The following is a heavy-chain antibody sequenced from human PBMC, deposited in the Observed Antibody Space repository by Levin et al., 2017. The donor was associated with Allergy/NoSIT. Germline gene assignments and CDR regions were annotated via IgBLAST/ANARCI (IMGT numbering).Heavy chain of an antibody. Sequence: GGSLRLSCAASGFSFSNYWMSWVRQAPGKGLEWVANIKQDGSEKYYVDSVKGRFTISRDNAKNSLYLQMNSLRAEDTAVYFCAREGFRDLAEPCDYWGQGTLVTVSS. CDR2: IKQDGSEK. V-gene: IGHV3-7*03. CDR1: GFSFSNYW. CDR3: AREGFRDLAEPCDY. D-gene: IGHD3-10*01. J-gene: IGHJ4*02.